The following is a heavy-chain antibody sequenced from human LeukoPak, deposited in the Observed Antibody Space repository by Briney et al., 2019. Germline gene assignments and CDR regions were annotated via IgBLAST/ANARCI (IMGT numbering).Heavy chain of an antibody. Sequence: SETLSLTCTVSGGSISSYYWSWIRQPPGKGLEWIGYIYYSGSTNYNPSLKSRVTISVDTSKNQFSLKLSSVTAADTAVYYCARGQGRDYWGQGTLVTVSP. J-gene: IGHJ4*02. CDR3: ARGQGRDY. CDR2: IYYSGST. V-gene: IGHV4-59*01. CDR1: GGSISSYY.